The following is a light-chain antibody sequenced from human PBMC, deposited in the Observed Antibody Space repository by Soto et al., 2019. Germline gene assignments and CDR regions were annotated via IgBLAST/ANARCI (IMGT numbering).Light chain of an antibody. V-gene: IGLV2-14*01. CDR3: SSYTSSSTYV. Sequence: QSVLTQPASVSGSPGQSITISCTGTSSDVGGHNYVSWYQQHPGKAPKLMIYDVSNRPSGVSNRFSGSKSGNTASLTISGLQAEDEADYYCSSYTSSSTYVFGNGTKVTVL. CDR2: DVS. J-gene: IGLJ1*01. CDR1: SSDVGGHNY.